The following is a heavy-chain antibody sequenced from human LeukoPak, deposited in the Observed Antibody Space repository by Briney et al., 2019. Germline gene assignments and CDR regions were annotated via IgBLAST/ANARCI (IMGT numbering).Heavy chain of an antibody. J-gene: IGHJ4*02. Sequence: PGGSLRLPCAASGFTVSSNYMSWVRQAPGKGLEWVSVIYSGGDTYYADSVKGRFTISRDNSKNTLYLQMNTLRAEDTAVYYCARASGYSGYDPFDYWSQGTLVTVSS. CDR2: IYSGGDT. CDR1: GFTVSSNY. D-gene: IGHD5-12*01. CDR3: ARASGYSGYDPFDY. V-gene: IGHV3-53*01.